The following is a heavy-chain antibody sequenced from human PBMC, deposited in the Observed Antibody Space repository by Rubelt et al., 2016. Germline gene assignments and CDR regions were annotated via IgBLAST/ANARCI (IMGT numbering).Heavy chain of an antibody. V-gene: IGHV4-39*01. CDR3: ATNGGYNYGVGDY. Sequence: QLQLQESGPGLVKPSETLSLTCTVSGGSISSSSYYWGWIRQPPGKGLEWIGSIYYSWSTYYNPSLKSRVTVSVDTSKNQFSRKPSSVTAADTAVYYCATNGGYNYGVGDYWGQGTLVTVSS. CDR1: GGSISSSSYY. D-gene: IGHD5-18*01. J-gene: IGHJ4*02. CDR2: IYYSWST.